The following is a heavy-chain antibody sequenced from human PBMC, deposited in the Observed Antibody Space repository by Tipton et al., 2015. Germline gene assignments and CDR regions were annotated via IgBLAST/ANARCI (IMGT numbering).Heavy chain of an antibody. D-gene: IGHD4-23*01. Sequence: TLSLTCTVSGGSISSGAYYWSWIRQHPGKGLEWIGYIYYSGSTYYSPPLKSRVTISVDTSKNQFSLTLSSVTAADTAVYYCARIYGGLTHNWIDPWGQGTLVIVSS. CDR2: IYYSGST. J-gene: IGHJ5*02. CDR3: ARIYGGLTHNWIDP. V-gene: IGHV4-31*03. CDR1: GGSISSGAYY.